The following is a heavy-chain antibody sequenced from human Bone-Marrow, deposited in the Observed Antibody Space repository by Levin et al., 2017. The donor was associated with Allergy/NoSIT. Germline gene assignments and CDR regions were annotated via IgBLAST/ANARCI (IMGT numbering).Heavy chain of an antibody. J-gene: IGHJ4*02. V-gene: IGHV4-39*01. CDR1: GGSISSSDYY. Sequence: PSETLSLTCTVSGGSISSSDYYWGWIRQTPGKGLDWIGSIYYSGSTNYKPSLKSRLTISVDTSKNQFSLRLRSMTATDTAVYYCARLGYYFEASGYNIDYWGQGTLVTVSS. CDR2: IYYSGST. D-gene: IGHD3-22*01. CDR3: ARLGYYFEASGYNIDY.